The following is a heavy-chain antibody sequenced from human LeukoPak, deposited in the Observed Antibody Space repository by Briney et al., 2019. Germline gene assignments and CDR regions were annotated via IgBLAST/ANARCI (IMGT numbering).Heavy chain of an antibody. Sequence: SETLSLTCTVSGGSISSYYWSWIRQPPGKGLEWIGYIYTSGSTNYNPSLKSRVTISVDTSKNQFSLKLSSVTAADTAVYYCARQPYYYYYMDVWGKGTTVTVSS. CDR3: ARQPYYYYYMDV. J-gene: IGHJ6*03. V-gene: IGHV4-4*09. CDR1: GGSISSYY. CDR2: IYTSGST.